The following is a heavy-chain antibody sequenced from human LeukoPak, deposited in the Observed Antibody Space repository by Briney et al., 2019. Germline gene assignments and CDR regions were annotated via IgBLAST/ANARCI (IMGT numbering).Heavy chain of an antibody. CDR3: ASRLYCSNTRCRNFPFAY. CDR2: IIPICGTA. J-gene: IGHJ4*02. V-gene: IGHV1-69*13. Sequence: ASVEVSCKASGGTFSSYAINWVRQAPGQGLEWMGGIIPICGTANYAQKFQDRLTITADESTSTASMELSSLRSEDTAIYYCASRLYCSNTRCRNFPFAYWGQGTLVTVSS. D-gene: IGHD2-2*01. CDR1: GGTFSSYA.